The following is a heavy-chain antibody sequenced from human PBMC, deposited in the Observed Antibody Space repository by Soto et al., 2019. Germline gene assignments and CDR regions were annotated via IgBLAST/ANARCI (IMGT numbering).Heavy chain of an antibody. CDR1: GYNFAGHW. Sequence: GESLKISCKGSGYNFAGHWIAWMRQMPGKGLELMGIIYPSDSDTRYRPSFQGQVTISADKSIGSAYLQWSSLRASDTAMYYCARGGVSTRTFDYWGQGTPVTVSS. D-gene: IGHD3-3*01. V-gene: IGHV5-51*01. J-gene: IGHJ4*02. CDR3: ARGGVSTRTFDY. CDR2: IYPSDSDT.